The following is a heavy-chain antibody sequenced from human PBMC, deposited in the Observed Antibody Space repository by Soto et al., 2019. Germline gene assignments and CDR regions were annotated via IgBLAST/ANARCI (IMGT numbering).Heavy chain of an antibody. Sequence: QVQLVQSGAEVKKPGSSVKVSCKASGGTFSSYAISWVRQAPGQGLEWMGGIIPILGTSNYAQKFQGRVTITADESTSTAYLELSSLRSEDTDVYYCARLYYDSSGYHRLRDWGQGTLVTVSS. CDR2: IIPILGTS. V-gene: IGHV1-69*01. J-gene: IGHJ4*02. D-gene: IGHD3-22*01. CDR1: GGTFSSYA. CDR3: ARLYYDSSGYHRLRD.